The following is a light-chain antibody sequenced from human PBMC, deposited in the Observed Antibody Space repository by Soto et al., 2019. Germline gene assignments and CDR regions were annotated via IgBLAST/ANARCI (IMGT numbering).Light chain of an antibody. CDR2: DAS. Sequence: EIVLTQSPATLSLSPGERATLSCRASQSVSSKLAWYQQKPGQAPRLLIYDASNRATDIPARFSGSVSGTDFTLTISSLEPEDFAVYYCRQRNNWPLTFGQGTKVEIK. CDR3: RQRNNWPLT. CDR1: QSVSSK. J-gene: IGKJ1*01. V-gene: IGKV3-11*01.